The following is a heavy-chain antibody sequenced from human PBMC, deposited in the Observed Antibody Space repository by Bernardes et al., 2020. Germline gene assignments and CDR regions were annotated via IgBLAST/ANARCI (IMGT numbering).Heavy chain of an antibody. Sequence: GGSLRLSRAASGFTFSSYAMSWVRQAPGKGLEWVSAISGSGGSTYYADSVKGRFTISRDNSKNTLYLQMNSLRAEDTAVYYCAKDGRTTVTKNYYYGMDVWGQGTTVTVSS. CDR1: GFTFSSYA. CDR2: ISGSGGST. V-gene: IGHV3-23*01. D-gene: IGHD4-17*01. J-gene: IGHJ6*02. CDR3: AKDGRTTVTKNYYYGMDV.